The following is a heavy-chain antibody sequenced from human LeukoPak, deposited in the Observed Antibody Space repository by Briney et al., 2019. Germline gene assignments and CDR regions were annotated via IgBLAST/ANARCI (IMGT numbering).Heavy chain of an antibody. CDR2: IYSGGST. J-gene: IGHJ4*02. Sequence: PGGSLRLSCAASGLTVSSNYMSCVRQAPGKGLECVSVIYSGGSTYYADSVKGRFTISRDNSGNTLYLQMNSLRAEDTAAYYCAVANPYTSGWYYFDYWGQGTLVTVSS. CDR1: GLTVSSNY. V-gene: IGHV3-53*01. D-gene: IGHD6-19*01. CDR3: AVANPYTSGWYYFDY.